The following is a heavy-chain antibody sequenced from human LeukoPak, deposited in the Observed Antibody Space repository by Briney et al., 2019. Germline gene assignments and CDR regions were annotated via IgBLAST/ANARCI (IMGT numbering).Heavy chain of an antibody. CDR2: IYYSGST. CDR1: GVSISSGDYY. Sequence: SSETLSLTCTVSGVSISSGDYYWSWIRQPPGKGLEWIGYIYYSGSTYYNPSLKSRVTISVDTSKNQFSLKLSSVTAADTAVYYCARGRLWWRHWGQGTLVTVSS. J-gene: IGHJ4*02. V-gene: IGHV4-30-4*01. D-gene: IGHD2-21*01. CDR3: ARGRLWWRH.